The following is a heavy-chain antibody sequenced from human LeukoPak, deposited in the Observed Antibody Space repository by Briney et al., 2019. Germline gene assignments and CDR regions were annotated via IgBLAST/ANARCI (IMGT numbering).Heavy chain of an antibody. D-gene: IGHD6-19*01. J-gene: IGHJ4*02. Sequence: SESLSLTCTVYGGSISSYYWSWIRQPPGKGLEWNGYIYYSGNTNSNPSLKSRVPISVDTSKNQFSLKLSSGTAAATAVYNCVRGYSSGWELADYWGQGTLVTVSS. CDR2: IYYSGNT. V-gene: IGHV4-59*08. CDR1: GGSISSYY. CDR3: VRGYSSGWELADY.